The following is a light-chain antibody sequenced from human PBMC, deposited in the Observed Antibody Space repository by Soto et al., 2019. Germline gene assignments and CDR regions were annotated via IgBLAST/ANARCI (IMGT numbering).Light chain of an antibody. CDR3: ISYTSDDVRYV. CDR1: MRDVGAYNL. V-gene: IGLV2-14*01. Sequence: QSALTQPASVSGSAGQSITISCSGTMRDVGAYNLVSWYQQHPGTAPKLIIYEVRNRPSGISSRFSGSRSGNTASLTISGLQSEDEADYYCISYTSDDVRYVFGTGTKVTVL. J-gene: IGLJ1*01. CDR2: EVR.